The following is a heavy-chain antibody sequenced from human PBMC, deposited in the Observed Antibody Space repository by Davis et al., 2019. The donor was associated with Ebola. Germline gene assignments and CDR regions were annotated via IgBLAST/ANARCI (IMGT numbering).Heavy chain of an antibody. J-gene: IGHJ4*02. Sequence: GESLKISCKGSGYSFTSYWIAWVRQMPGKGLECMGIIYAGDSDSRYSPSFEGQVTISVDRSITTAYLQWRSLRASDTAVYYCARQESLYGWSDYWGQGTLVTVSS. CDR3: ARQESLYGWSDY. D-gene: IGHD3-10*01. CDR2: IYAGDSDS. CDR1: GYSFTSYW. V-gene: IGHV5-51*01.